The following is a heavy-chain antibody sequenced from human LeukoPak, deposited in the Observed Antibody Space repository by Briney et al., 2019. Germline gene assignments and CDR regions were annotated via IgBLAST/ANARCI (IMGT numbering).Heavy chain of an antibody. J-gene: IGHJ3*02. V-gene: IGHV4-61*05. CDR2: IYYSGST. CDR1: GGSISSSSYY. D-gene: IGHD5-18*01. CDR3: AKSEYSYGADAFDI. Sequence: SETLSLTCTVSGGSISSSSYYWGWIRQPPGKGLEWVGYIYYSGSTNYNPSLKSRVTISVDTSKNQFSLKLSSVTAADTAVYYCAKSEYSYGADAFDIWGQGTMVTVSS.